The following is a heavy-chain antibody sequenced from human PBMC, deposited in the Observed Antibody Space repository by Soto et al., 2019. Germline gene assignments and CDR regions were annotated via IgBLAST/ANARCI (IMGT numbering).Heavy chain of an antibody. CDR3: ARVRYSSGWYCFDY. Sequence: ASVKVSCKASGGTFSSYAISWVRQAPGQGLEWMGGIIPVFGTANYAQKFQGRVTITADKSTSTAYMELSSLRSEDTAVYYCARVRYSSGWYCFDYWGQGTLVTVSS. CDR1: GGTFSSYA. V-gene: IGHV1-69*06. J-gene: IGHJ4*02. D-gene: IGHD6-19*01. CDR2: IIPVFGTA.